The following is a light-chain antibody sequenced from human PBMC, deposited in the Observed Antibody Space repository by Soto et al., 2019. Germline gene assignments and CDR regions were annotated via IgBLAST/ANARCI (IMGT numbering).Light chain of an antibody. CDR2: EAS. CDR3: QQYTGYSRT. Sequence: DIQMTQSPSTLSASVGDRITITCRASQNISTWLAWYQQKPGRAPKFLIYEASSLQSGVPSRFSGSGSGTEFSLTISSLQPDDFATYYCQQYTGYSRTFGQGTKVEIK. CDR1: QNISTW. V-gene: IGKV1-5*03. J-gene: IGKJ1*01.